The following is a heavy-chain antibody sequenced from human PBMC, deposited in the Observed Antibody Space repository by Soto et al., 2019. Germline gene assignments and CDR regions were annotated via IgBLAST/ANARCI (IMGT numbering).Heavy chain of an antibody. D-gene: IGHD6-19*01. Sequence: ETLSLTCTVSGGSISSYYWSWIRQPPGEGLEWIGYIYYSGSTNYNPSLKSRVTISVDTSRNQFSLKLTSVTAADTAVYYCARGGSGWPNWFDPWGQGTLVTVSS. J-gene: IGHJ5*02. V-gene: IGHV4-59*01. CDR1: GGSISSYY. CDR2: IYYSGST. CDR3: ARGGSGWPNWFDP.